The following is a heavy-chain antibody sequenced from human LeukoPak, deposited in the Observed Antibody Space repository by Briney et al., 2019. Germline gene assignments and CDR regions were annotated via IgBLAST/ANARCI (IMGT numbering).Heavy chain of an antibody. V-gene: IGHV4-4*07. CDR2: IDSSGST. CDR3: ARDSSFDSSGWFTWFDS. D-gene: IGHD6-13*01. CDR1: GGSIGGYY. J-gene: IGHJ5*01. Sequence: SETLYLTCTVSGGSIGGYYWSWVRQAAGKGLEWIGCIDSSGSTNYNPSLKSRVTMSVDTSKNQFSLQLASVTAADTAVFYCARDSSFDSSGWFTWFDSWGQGIMVTVSS.